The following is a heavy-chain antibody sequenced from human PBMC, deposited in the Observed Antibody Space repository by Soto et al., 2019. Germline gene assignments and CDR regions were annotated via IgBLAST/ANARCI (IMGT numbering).Heavy chain of an antibody. Sequence: EVPLVESGGGLVQPGGSLRLSCAASGLTFSSYSMNWVRQAPGKGLEWVSDISTSSTTIHYADSVKGRFTISRDNAKNSLYLQMNSLRAEDTAVYYCVMGYYFDYWGQGTLVTVSS. D-gene: IGHD2-8*01. J-gene: IGHJ4*02. V-gene: IGHV3-48*01. CDR1: GLTFSSYS. CDR2: ISTSSTTI. CDR3: VMGYYFDY.